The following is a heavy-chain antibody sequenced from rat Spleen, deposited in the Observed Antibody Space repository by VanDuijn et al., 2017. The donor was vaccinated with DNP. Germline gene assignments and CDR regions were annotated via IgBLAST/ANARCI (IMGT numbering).Heavy chain of an antibody. V-gene: IGHV5-7*01. CDR2: ISYDGSST. CDR3: TTDRDSSPFAY. CDR1: GFTFSDYN. Sequence: EVQLVESGGGLVQPGRSLNLSCAASGFTFSDYNMAWVRQAPKKGLEWVATISYDGSSTYYRDSVKGRFTISRDNAKSTLYLQMDSLRSEDTATYYCTTDRDSSPFAYWGQGTLVTVSS. J-gene: IGHJ3*01. D-gene: IGHD1-2*01.